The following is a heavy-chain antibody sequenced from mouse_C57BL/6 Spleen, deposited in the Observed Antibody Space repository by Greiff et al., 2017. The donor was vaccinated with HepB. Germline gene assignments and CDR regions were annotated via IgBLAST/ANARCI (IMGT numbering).Heavy chain of an antibody. Sequence: EVQLQQSGPELVKPGASVKISCKASGYTFTDYYMNWVKQSHGKSLEWIGDINPNNGGTSYNQKFKGKATLTVDKSSSTAYMELRSLTSEDSAVYDCARSSSRQLGWFAYWGQGTLVTVSA. J-gene: IGHJ3*01. V-gene: IGHV1-26*01. CDR3: ARSSSRQLGWFAY. CDR2: INPNNGGT. CDR1: GYTFTDYY. D-gene: IGHD3-2*01.